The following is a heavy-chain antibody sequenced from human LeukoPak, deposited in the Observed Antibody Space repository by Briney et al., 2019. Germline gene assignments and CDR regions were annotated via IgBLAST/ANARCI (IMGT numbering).Heavy chain of an antibody. Sequence: HPGGSLRLSCSASGFTFRSYGMHWVRRAPGKGLEWVATISYDGSNKYYADSAKGRFTNSRDNSKNTLDLQMNSLRAEDTAVYYCARDIHYYDSGGYFDYWGQGTLVTVSS. J-gene: IGHJ4*02. CDR1: GFTFRSYG. V-gene: IGHV3-30*04. D-gene: IGHD3-22*01. CDR3: ARDIHYYDSGGYFDY. CDR2: ISYDGSNK.